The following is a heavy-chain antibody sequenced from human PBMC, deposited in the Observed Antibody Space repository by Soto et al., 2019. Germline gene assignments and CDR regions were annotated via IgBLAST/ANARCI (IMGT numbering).Heavy chain of an antibody. D-gene: IGHD3-16*01. CDR3: ARDSPGGGYYYGMDV. V-gene: IGHV1-69*01. Sequence: QGQLEQSGAEVRKPGSSVKVSCKASGGSFSSYAISWVRQAPGQGLEWMGGIVPVLGTSHSAQKFQGRVTFSTDDSTTTAYMELSRLRSEDTGVYYCARDSPGGGYYYGMDVWGQGTTVTVSS. J-gene: IGHJ6*02. CDR1: GGSFSSYA. CDR2: IVPVLGTS.